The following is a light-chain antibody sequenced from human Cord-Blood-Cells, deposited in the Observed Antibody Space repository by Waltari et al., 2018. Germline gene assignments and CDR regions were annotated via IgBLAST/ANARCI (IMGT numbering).Light chain of an antibody. CDR2: DAS. CDR3: QQRSNWLT. J-gene: IGKJ4*01. V-gene: IGKV3-11*01. Sequence: EIVLKQSLATLSLSPGERATLSCRASQSVSSYLAWYQQKPGQAPRLLIYDASNRATGIPARFSGSGSGTDFTLTISSLEPEDFAVYYCQQRSNWLTFGGGTKVEIK. CDR1: QSVSSY.